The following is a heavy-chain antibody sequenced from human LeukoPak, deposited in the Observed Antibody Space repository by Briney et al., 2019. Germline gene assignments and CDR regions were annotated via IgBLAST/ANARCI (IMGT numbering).Heavy chain of an antibody. J-gene: IGHJ4*02. V-gene: IGHV3-7*01. CDR1: GFTFSNSW. D-gene: IGHD6-13*01. CDR3: AIIPRAAAGPSARSPFHY. Sequence: GGSLRLSCAASGFTFSNSWMSWVRQAPGKGLEWVANIKQDGSEKYYVDSVKGRFTISRDNAKNSLYLQMNSLRAEDTAVYYCAIIPRAAAGPSARSPFHYWGQGTLVTVSS. CDR2: IKQDGSEK.